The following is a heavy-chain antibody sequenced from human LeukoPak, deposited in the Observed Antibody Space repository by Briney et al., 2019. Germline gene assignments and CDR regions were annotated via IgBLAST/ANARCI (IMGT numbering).Heavy chain of an antibody. CDR1: GGSITSDN. CDR3: ARYRDGDRDISLDI. CDR2: INNRGTT. J-gene: IGHJ4*02. Sequence: SETLSLTCTVSGGSITSDNWNWVRQPQPPGKELKGFINNRGTTSYNPSLTSRVTISRDMSKNQFALKLSSVSAADTAVYYCARYRDGDRDISLDIWGQGTLVTVSS. D-gene: IGHD4-17*01. V-gene: IGHV4-59*08.